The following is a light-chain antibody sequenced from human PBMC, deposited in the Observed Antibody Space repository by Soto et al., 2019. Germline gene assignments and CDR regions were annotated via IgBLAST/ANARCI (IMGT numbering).Light chain of an antibody. Sequence: EIVLTQSPGTLSLSPGERATLSCRASQSVSSSYLAWYQQKIGQAPRLLIYGASSRATGIPDRFSGSGSGTDFTLTIYRLEPEDFAVYYCQQYDKSVTFGGGTKVEIK. CDR3: QQYDKSVT. CDR2: GAS. V-gene: IGKV3-20*01. J-gene: IGKJ4*01. CDR1: QSVSSSY.